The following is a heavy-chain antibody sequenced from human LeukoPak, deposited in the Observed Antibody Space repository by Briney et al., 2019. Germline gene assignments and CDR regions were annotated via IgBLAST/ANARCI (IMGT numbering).Heavy chain of an antibody. D-gene: IGHD6-13*01. CDR1: GFTFDDYG. CDR2: ISYDGSNK. V-gene: IGHV3-30*18. J-gene: IGHJ5*01. CDR3: AKLRGVAAAGTGYFDP. Sequence: GGSLRLSCAASGFTFDDYGMHWVRQAPGKGLEWVAVISYDGSNKYYADSVKGRFTISRDNSKNTLYLQMNSLRGEDTAVYYCAKLRGVAAAGTGYFDPWGQGTLVTVSS.